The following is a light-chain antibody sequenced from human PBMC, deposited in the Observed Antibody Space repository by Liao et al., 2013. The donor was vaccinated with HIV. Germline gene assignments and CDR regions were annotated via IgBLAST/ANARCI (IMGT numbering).Light chain of an antibody. CDR1: DIGSKS. Sequence: SYVLTQPPSVSVAPGKTARITCGGNDIGSKSVHWYQQRSGQAPVVVIYYDSDRPSGIPERFSGSNSGNTATLTISRVEAGDEADYYCQVWDTTTAVFGGGTKLTVL. V-gene: IGLV3-21*01. J-gene: IGLJ2*01. CDR2: YDS. CDR3: QVWDTTTAV.